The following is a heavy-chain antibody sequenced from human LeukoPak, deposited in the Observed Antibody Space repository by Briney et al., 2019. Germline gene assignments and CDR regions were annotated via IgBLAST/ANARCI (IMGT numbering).Heavy chain of an antibody. CDR1: GGTFSSYA. V-gene: IGHV1-69*13. D-gene: IGHD6-19*01. J-gene: IGHJ3*02. CDR2: IIPIFGTA. Sequence: GASVKVSCKASGGTFSSYAISWVRQAPGQGLEWMGGIIPIFGTANYAQKFQGRVTITADESTSTAYMELSSLRSEDTAVYYCARGGSRQWLVRKPKDAFDIWGQGTMVTVSS. CDR3: ARGGSRQWLVRKPKDAFDI.